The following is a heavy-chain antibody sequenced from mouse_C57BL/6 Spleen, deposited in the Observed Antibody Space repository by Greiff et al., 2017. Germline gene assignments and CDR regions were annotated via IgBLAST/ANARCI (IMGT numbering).Heavy chain of an antibody. J-gene: IGHJ4*01. D-gene: IGHD2-5*01. V-gene: IGHV1-4*01. CDR2: INPSSGYT. Sequence: QVQLQQSGAELARPGASVKMSCKASGYTFTSYTMHWVKQRPGQGLEWIGYINPSSGYTKYNQKFKDKATLTADKSSRTAYMQLSSLTSEDSAVYYCARGSNYVDAMDYWGQGTSVTVSS. CDR3: ARGSNYVDAMDY. CDR1: GYTFTSYT.